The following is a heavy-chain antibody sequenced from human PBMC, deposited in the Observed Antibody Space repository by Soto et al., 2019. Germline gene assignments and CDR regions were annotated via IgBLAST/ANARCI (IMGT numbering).Heavy chain of an antibody. J-gene: IGHJ4*02. Sequence: GASVKVSCKASGYTFNGYYMHWVRQDPGQGLERMGGIIPIFGTANYAQKFQGRVTITADGSTSTAYMELSSLRSEDTAVYYCASFAAARPYWGQGTLVTVSS. CDR2: IIPIFGTA. D-gene: IGHD6-13*01. CDR1: GYTFNGYY. V-gene: IGHV1-69*13. CDR3: ASFAAARPY.